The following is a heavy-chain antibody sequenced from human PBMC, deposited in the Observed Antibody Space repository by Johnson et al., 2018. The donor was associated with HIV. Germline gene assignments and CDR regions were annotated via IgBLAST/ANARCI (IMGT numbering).Heavy chain of an antibody. J-gene: IGHJ3*02. D-gene: IGHD1-7*01. CDR3: ARDNWNYNAFDI. CDR2: ISYDGSNK. V-gene: IGHV3-30-3*01. CDR1: GFTFSSYA. Sequence: VQLVESGGGVVQPGRSLRLSCAASGFTFSSYAMHWVRQAPGKGLEWVAVISYDGSNKYYAYSVKGRFTISRDNSKNTLYLQMNSLRAEDTAVYYCARDNWNYNAFDIWGQGTMVTVSS.